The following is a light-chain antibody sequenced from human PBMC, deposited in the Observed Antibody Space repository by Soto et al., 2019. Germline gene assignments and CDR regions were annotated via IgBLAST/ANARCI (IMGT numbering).Light chain of an antibody. Sequence: AIRMTQSPSSFSASTGDRVTITCRASQGLSSSLAWYQQKPGKAPKVLIYDASTLASGVPSRFSGSGSGTDFTLTISCLQSDDFATYYCQQYYTYPWTFGQGTKVEIK. CDR1: QGLSSS. V-gene: IGKV1-8*01. CDR2: DAS. CDR3: QQYYTYPWT. J-gene: IGKJ1*01.